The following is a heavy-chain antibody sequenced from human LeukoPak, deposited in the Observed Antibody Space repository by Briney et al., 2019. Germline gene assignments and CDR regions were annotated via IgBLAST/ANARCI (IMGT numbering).Heavy chain of an antibody. CDR3: GRDFQGLGTRGY. Sequence: AASVKVSCKASGYTFTGYYMHWVRQAPGQGLEWMGWINPNSGGTNYAQKFQGRVTMTRDTSISTAYMELSRLRSDDTAVYYCGRDFQGLGTRGYWGQGTLVTVSS. D-gene: IGHD6-13*01. CDR2: INPNSGGT. CDR1: GYTFTGYY. J-gene: IGHJ4*02. V-gene: IGHV1-2*02.